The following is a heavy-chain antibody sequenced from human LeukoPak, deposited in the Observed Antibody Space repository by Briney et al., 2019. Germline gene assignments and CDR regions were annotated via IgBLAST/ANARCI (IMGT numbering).Heavy chain of an antibody. D-gene: IGHD3-22*01. J-gene: IGHJ5*02. CDR2: IYYSGST. Sequence: SETLSLTCIVSGGSVNSGSYYWSWIRQPPGKGLEWIGYIYYSGSTNYNPSLKSRVTISVDTSKNQFSLKLSSVTAADTAVYYCASPRSYYDSSGYYISWGQGTLVTVSS. CDR1: GGSVNSGSYY. CDR3: ASPRSYYDSSGYYIS. V-gene: IGHV4-61*01.